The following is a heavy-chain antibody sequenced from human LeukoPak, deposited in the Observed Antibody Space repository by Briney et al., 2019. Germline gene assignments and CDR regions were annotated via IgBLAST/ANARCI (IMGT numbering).Heavy chain of an antibody. J-gene: IGHJ4*02. CDR3: ARVRATFSPHFDN. D-gene: IGHD5-12*01. CDR2: IYSGGNT. CDR1: GFTVSSNY. V-gene: IGHV3-66*01. Sequence: PGGSLRLSCAASGFTVSSNYMSWVRQAPGKGLEWVSVIYSGGNTYYADSVKGRFTISRDNSKNTLYLQMNSLRAEDTAVYYCARVRATFSPHFDNWGQGTLVTVSS.